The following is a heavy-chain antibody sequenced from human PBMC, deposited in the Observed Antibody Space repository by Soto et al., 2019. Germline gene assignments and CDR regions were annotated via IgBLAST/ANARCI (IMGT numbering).Heavy chain of an antibody. CDR3: ARDSHSFHFDY. V-gene: IGHV3-30-3*01. CDR2: ISYDGSNK. D-gene: IGHD4-4*01. J-gene: IGHJ4*02. CDR1: GFTFSSYA. Sequence: PGGSLRLSCAASGFTFSSYAMHWVRQAPGKRLEWVAVISYDGSNKYYADSVKGRFTISRDNSKNTLYLQMNSLRAEDTAVYYCARDSHSFHFDYWGQGTLVTVSS.